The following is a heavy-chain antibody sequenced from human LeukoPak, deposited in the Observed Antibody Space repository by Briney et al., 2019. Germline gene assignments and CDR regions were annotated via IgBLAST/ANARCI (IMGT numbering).Heavy chain of an antibody. CDR3: ARTYSSGWYLSGY. V-gene: IGHV4-39*01. D-gene: IGHD6-19*01. J-gene: IGHJ4*02. CDR2: IYYSGST. CDR1: GGSISSSSYY. Sequence: NPSETLSLTCTVSGGSISSSSYYWGWIRQPPGKGLERIGSIYYSGSTYYNPFLKSRVTISVDTSKNQFSLKLSSVTAADTAVYYCARTYSSGWYLSGYWGQGTLVTVSS.